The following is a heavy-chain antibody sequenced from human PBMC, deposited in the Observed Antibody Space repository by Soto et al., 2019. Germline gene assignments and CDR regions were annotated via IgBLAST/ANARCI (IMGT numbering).Heavy chain of an antibody. CDR1: GYTFTSYG. D-gene: IGHD2-15*01. J-gene: IGHJ5*02. CDR2: ISAYNGNT. CDR3: ARVMRDCSGGSCYFHFDP. V-gene: IGHV1-18*01. Sequence: GPSVKVSCKASGYTFTSYGISWVRQAPGQGLEWMGWISAYNGNTNYAQKLQGRVTMTTDTSTSTAYMELRSLRSDDTAVYYCARVMRDCSGGSCYFHFDPWGQGTLVTVSS.